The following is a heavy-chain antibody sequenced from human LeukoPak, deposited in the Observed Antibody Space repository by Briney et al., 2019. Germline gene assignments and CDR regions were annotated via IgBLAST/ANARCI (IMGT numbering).Heavy chain of an antibody. D-gene: IGHD3-3*01. J-gene: IGHJ4*02. CDR2: INPNSGGT. Sequence: ASVKVSCKASGYTFTGYYMHWVRQAPGQGLEWMGWINPNSGGTNYAQKFQGRVTMTRDTSISTAYMELSRLRSDDTAVYYCARATYYDFWSGTGNFDYWGQGTLVTVSS. CDR3: ARATYYDFWSGTGNFDY. V-gene: IGHV1-2*02. CDR1: GYTFTGYY.